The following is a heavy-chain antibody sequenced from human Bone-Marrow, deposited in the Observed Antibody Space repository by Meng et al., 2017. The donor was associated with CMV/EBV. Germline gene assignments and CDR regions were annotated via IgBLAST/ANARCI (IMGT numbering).Heavy chain of an antibody. V-gene: IGHV1-46*01. CDR1: GYTFTSYD. CDR3: ARELDTTGTVSPLNV. CDR2: INPSGGST. Sequence: ASVKVSCKASGYTFTSYDINWVRQAPGQGLEWMGIINPSGGSTSYAQKFQGRVTMTRDTSTSTVCMELSSLRSEDTAVYYCARELDTTGTVSPLNVWGQGTTVTVSS. J-gene: IGHJ6*02. D-gene: IGHD1-1*01.